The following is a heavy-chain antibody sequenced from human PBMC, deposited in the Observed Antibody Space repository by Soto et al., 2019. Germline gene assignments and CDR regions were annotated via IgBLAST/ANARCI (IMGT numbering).Heavy chain of an antibody. J-gene: IGHJ4*02. V-gene: IGHV3-33*01. D-gene: IGHD3-22*01. CDR1: GFTFSSYG. Sequence: PGGSLRLSCAASGFTFSSYGMHWVRQAPGKGLEWVAVIWYDGSNKYYADSVKGRFTISRDNSKNTLYLQMNSLRAEDTAVYYCAREYYYDSSGYYHPFDYWGQVTLVTVSS. CDR3: AREYYYDSSGYYHPFDY. CDR2: IWYDGSNK.